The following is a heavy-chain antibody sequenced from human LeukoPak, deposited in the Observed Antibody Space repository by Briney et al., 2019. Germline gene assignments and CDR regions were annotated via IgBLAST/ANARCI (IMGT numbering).Heavy chain of an antibody. CDR2: IYYSGST. CDR3: ARAAGAAFDY. CDR1: GGSISSYY. J-gene: IGHJ4*02. D-gene: IGHD1-26*01. V-gene: IGHV4-59*01. Sequence: SETLSLTCTVSGGSISSYYWSWIRQPPGKGLEWIGYIYYSGSTNYNPSLKSRVTISVDTSKNQFSLKLSSVTAADTAVYYCARAAGAAFDYWGQGTLVTVSS.